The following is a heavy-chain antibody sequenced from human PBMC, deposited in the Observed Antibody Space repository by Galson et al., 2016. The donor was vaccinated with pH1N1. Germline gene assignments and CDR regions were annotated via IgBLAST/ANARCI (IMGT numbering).Heavy chain of an antibody. V-gene: IGHV4-31*03. Sequence: TLSLTCTASGGSISSGGYYWSWIRQHPGKGLEWIEYIYYSGSTYYNPSLNSRVTISVDTSKNQFSLKLSSVTAADTAVYYCARVPRGEQLYYFDYWGQGTLVTVSS. CDR1: GGSISSGGYY. CDR2: IYYSGST. CDR3: ARVPRGEQLYYFDY. J-gene: IGHJ4*02. D-gene: IGHD3-16*01.